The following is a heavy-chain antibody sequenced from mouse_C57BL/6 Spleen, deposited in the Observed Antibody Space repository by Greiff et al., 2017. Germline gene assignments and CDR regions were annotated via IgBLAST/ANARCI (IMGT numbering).Heavy chain of an antibody. CDR2: IDPSDSET. Sequence: QVQLQQPGAELVRPGSSVKLSCKASGYTFTSYWMHWVTQRPIQGLEWIGNIDPSDSETHYNQKFKDKATLTVDKSSSTAYMQLSSLTSEDYAVYYCARSVYDGYYEGYFDYWGQGTTLTVSS. J-gene: IGHJ2*01. CDR1: GYTFTSYW. D-gene: IGHD2-3*01. CDR3: ARSVYDGYYEGYFDY. V-gene: IGHV1-52*01.